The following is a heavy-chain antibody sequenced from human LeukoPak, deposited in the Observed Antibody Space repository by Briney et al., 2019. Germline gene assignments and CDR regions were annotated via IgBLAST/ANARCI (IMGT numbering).Heavy chain of an antibody. J-gene: IGHJ4*02. D-gene: IGHD1-26*01. Sequence: GGSLRLSCAASGFTFSESTMHWVPQGSGKGLEWVGRIRTKPKSYATEYAASVKGRFTISRDDSKNAAYLQMNSLKTEDTAVYYCTRGGYGGNYYGIDYWGQGTLVTVSS. CDR3: TRGGYGGNYYGIDY. V-gene: IGHV3-73*01. CDR1: GFTFSEST. CDR2: IRTKPKSYAT.